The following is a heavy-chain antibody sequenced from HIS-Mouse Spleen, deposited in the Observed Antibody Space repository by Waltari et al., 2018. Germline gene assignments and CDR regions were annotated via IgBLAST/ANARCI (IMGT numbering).Heavy chain of an antibody. CDR2: IYYSGGT. CDR3: AREIPYSSSWYDWYFDL. J-gene: IGHJ2*01. V-gene: IGHV4-39*07. CDR1: GGSISSSSYY. D-gene: IGHD6-13*01. Sequence: QLQLQESGPGLVKPSETLSLTCTVSGGSISSSSYYWGWIRQPPGKGLEWIGSIYYSGGTSYDPSLKSRVTISVDTSKNQFSLQLSSVTAADTAVYYCAREIPYSSSWYDWYFDLWGRGTLVTVSS.